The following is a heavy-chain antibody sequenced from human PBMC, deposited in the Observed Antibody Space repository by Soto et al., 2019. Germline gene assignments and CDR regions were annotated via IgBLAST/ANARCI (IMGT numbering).Heavy chain of an antibody. D-gene: IGHD2-21*02. Sequence: QLQLQESGPGLVKPSETLSLTCTVSGGSISSSSYYWGWIRQPPGKGLEWIGSIYYSGSTYYNPSLKSRVTISVDTSKNQFCLKLSFVTAADPAVHYCARQGALAPLGGDCYLNHALDIWGQGTMVTVST. CDR2: IYYSGST. V-gene: IGHV4-39*01. CDR3: ARQGALAPLGGDCYLNHALDI. CDR1: GGSISSSSYY. J-gene: IGHJ3*02.